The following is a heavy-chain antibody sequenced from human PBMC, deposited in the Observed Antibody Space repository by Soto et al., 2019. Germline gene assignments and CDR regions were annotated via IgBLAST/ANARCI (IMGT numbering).Heavy chain of an antibody. D-gene: IGHD2-2*01. CDR3: ARDYKCSSTSFYFGWFDP. CDR1: GGSISSYY. J-gene: IGHJ5*02. V-gene: IGHV4-59*01. Sequence: SETLSLTCTVSGGSISSYYWSWIRQPPGKGLEWIGYIYYSGSTNYNPSHKSRVTISVDTSKNQFSLKLSSVTAADTAVYYCARDYKCSSTSFYFGWFDPWGQGTLVTSPQ. CDR2: IYYSGST.